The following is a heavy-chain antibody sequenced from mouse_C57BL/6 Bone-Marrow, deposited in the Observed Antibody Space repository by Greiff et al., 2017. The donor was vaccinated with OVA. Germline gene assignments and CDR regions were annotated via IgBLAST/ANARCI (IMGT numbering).Heavy chain of an antibody. CDR2: IAPTNDYT. CDR1: GYTFTRYT. CDR3: TRGYYFDY. J-gene: IGHJ2*01. V-gene: IGHV1-4*01. Sequence: QVQLQQSGAELARPGASVKISCKASGYTFTRYTIHWVKQRPGQGLEWIGYIAPTNDYTNYNQKFKGKATLTADKSSSTAYMQLSSLTSEDSAVYYCTRGYYFDYWGQGTTLTVSS.